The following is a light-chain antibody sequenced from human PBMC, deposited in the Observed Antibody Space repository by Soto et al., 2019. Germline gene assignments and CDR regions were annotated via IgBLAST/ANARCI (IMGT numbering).Light chain of an antibody. CDR2: EVT. CDR1: SRDIGHYNY. J-gene: IGLJ3*02. CDR3: ASFTTSNTWV. V-gene: IGLV2-14*01. Sequence: QSALTQPASVSGSPGQSITISCTGTSRDIGHYNYVSWFQQHPGKAPKLMIYEVTKRPSGVSNRFSGSKSGNTAFLTISGLQTEDEADYYCASFTTSNTWVFGGGTQLTVL.